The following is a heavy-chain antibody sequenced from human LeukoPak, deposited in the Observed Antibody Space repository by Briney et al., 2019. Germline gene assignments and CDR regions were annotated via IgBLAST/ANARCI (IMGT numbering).Heavy chain of an antibody. CDR2: IKQDGSEK. CDR1: GFTFSSYW. J-gene: IGHJ6*02. V-gene: IGHV3-7*01. D-gene: IGHD5-12*01. Sequence: GGSLRLSCAASGFTFSSYWMSWVRQAPGKGLKWVANIKQDGSEKYYVDSVKGRFTISRDNAKNSLYLQMNSLRAEDTAVYYCARVGYSGYDPLFYYGMDVWGQGTTVTVSS. CDR3: ARVGYSGYDPLFYYGMDV.